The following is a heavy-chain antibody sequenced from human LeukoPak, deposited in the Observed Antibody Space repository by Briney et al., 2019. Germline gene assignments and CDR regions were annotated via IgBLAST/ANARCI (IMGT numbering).Heavy chain of an antibody. CDR2: IKQDGSEE. CDR1: GFTFSSYW. V-gene: IGHV3-7*01. CDR3: ARDHERLRYFDWLLGSENGGTFDY. D-gene: IGHD3-9*01. Sequence: GGSLRLSCAASGFTFSSYWMSWVRQAPGKGLEWVANIKQDGSEEYYVDSVKGRFTISRDNAKNSLYLQMNSLRAEDTAVYYCARDHERLRYFDWLLGSENGGTFDYWGQGTLVTVSS. J-gene: IGHJ4*02.